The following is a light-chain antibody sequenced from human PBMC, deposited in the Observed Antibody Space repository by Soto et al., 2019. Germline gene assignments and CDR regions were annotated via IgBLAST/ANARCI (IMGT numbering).Light chain of an antibody. Sequence: IVLTQSPCTLSLSPGERASLSCMSSQSVSSSYLAWYQQKPGQAPRLLIYDASNRATGIPARFSGSGSGTDFTLTISSLQSVDFAVYYCQQYDKWPQTFGQGTKVDIK. J-gene: IGKJ1*01. CDR1: QSVSSSY. V-gene: IGKV3-20*01. CDR3: QQYDKWPQT. CDR2: DAS.